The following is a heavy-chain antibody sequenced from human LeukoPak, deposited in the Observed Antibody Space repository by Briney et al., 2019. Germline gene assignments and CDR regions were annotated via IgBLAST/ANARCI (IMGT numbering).Heavy chain of an antibody. CDR2: INHSGST. D-gene: IGHD2-15*01. J-gene: IGHJ4*02. V-gene: IGHV4-34*01. Sequence: SETLSLTCAVYGGSFSGYYWSWIRQPPGKGLEWIGEINHSGSTNYNPSLKSRVTISVDTSKNQFSLKLNSATAADTAVYYCAAGFYCAAGSCSFDYWGQGTLVTVSS. CDR3: AAGFYCAAGSCSFDY. CDR1: GGSFSGYY.